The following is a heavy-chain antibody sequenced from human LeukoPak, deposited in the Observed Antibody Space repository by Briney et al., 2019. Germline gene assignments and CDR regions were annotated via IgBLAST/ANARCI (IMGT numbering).Heavy chain of an antibody. D-gene: IGHD6-13*01. CDR3: ARGVSPLNYYFDY. CDR2: ISSSSSHI. CDR1: GFTFSSYT. Sequence: GGSLRLSCAASGFTFSSYTMNWVRQAPGKGLEWVSSISSSSSHINYADSVKGRITISGDNAKNSLYLQMNSLRAEDTAVYYCARGVSPLNYYFDYWGQGTLVTVSS. V-gene: IGHV3-21*01. J-gene: IGHJ4*02.